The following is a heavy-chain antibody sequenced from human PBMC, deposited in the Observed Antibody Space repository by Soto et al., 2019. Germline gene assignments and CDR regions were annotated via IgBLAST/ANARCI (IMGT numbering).Heavy chain of an antibody. V-gene: IGHV4-34*02. D-gene: IGHD3-10*01. J-gene: IGHJ4*02. Sequence: QVQLQQWGTRLLKPSETLSLTCAVFGESFSGHYWSWIRQTPGKGLERIGEIEHGGSTNYNPSLKSRVRMSVDTTRKQFSLRLNSVIAADTAVYYCARAPMVRGVPLDFDYWGQGTLVTVSS. CDR1: GESFSGHY. CDR3: ARAPMVRGVPLDFDY. CDR2: IEHGGST.